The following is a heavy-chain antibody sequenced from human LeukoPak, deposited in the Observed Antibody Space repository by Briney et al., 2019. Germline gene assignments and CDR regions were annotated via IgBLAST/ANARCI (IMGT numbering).Heavy chain of an antibody. CDR3: AGEAQYCSGGNCYGGYFQH. D-gene: IGHD2-15*01. Sequence: SETLSLTCTVSGGSISSTSYYWGWIRQPPGRGLEWIGEINHSGSTYYNPSLKSRVIISADTSKNQFSLKLSSMTAADTAVYYCAGEAQYCSGGNCYGGYFQHWGQGTLVTVSS. CDR2: INHSGST. J-gene: IGHJ1*01. V-gene: IGHV4-39*07. CDR1: GGSISSTSYY.